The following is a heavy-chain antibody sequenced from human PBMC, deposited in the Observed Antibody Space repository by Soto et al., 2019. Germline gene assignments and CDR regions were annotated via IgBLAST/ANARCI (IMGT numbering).Heavy chain of an antibody. CDR2: LSGSGGST. Sequence: PGGPLRLSCAPSGFTFSSYAMSWVRQAPGKGMEWVSALSGSGGSTYYADSVKGRFTLSRDNSKNTLYLQMNSLRAEDTAVYYSAKDLGFDDFWSGYYSNYYFDYWGQGTLVTVSS. J-gene: IGHJ4*02. V-gene: IGHV3-23*01. D-gene: IGHD3-3*01. CDR3: AKDLGFDDFWSGYYSNYYFDY. CDR1: GFTFSSYA.